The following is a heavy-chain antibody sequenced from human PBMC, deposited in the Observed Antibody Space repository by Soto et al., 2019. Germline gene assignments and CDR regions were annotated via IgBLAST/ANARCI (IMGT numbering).Heavy chain of an antibody. D-gene: IGHD3-16*01. J-gene: IGHJ5*02. CDR1: GFTFSSYA. CDR3: VKYTVTEDLGES. V-gene: IGHV3-23*01. Sequence: EAQVLESGGDVVRPGGSLRLSCAASGFTFSSYAMGWVRQAPGKGLEWVAGVSRAGTYTFYAASVRGRFSISRDNSRDTVDLYMNALRGDDTAVYFCVKYTVTEDLGESWGQGTLVSVSS. CDR2: VSRAGTYT.